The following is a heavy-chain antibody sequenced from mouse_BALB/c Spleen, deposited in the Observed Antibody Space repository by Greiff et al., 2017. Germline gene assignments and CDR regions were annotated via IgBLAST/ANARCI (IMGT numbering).Heavy chain of an antibody. D-gene: IGHD2-1*01. CDR2: IWWDDDK. J-gene: IGHJ4*01. V-gene: IGHV8-8*01. CDR1: GFSLSTSGMG. CDR3: ARIDGNYGYAMDY. Sequence: QVTLKVSGPGILQPSQTLSLTCSFSGFSLSTSGMGVGWIRQPSGKGLEWLAHIWWDDDKRYNPALKSRLTISKDTSSNQVFLKIASVDTADTATYDCARIDGNYGYAMDYWGQGTSVTVSS.